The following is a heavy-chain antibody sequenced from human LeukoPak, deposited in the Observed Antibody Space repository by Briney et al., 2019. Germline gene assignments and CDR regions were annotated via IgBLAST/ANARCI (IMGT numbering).Heavy chain of an antibody. CDR3: ARKQVDCSGGSCYSEYFQH. CDR2: MNPNSGNT. Sequence: ASVTVSCKASGYTFTSYDINWVRQATGQGLEWMGWMNPNSGNTGYAQKFQGRVTMTRNTSISTAYMELSSLRSEDTAVYYCARKQVDCSGGSCYSEYFQHWGQGTLVTVSS. CDR1: GYTFTSYD. V-gene: IGHV1-8*01. J-gene: IGHJ1*01. D-gene: IGHD2-15*01.